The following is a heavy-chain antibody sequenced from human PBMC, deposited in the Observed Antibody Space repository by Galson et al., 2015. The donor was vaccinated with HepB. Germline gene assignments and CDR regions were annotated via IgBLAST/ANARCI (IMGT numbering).Heavy chain of an antibody. Sequence: PALVKPTQTLTLTCTFSGFSLSTTGVAVAWIRQPPGKALEWFALIYWSGATRYSPSLKSRLTITKDTSKNQVVLSVTNMDPVDTATYYCAHSPTTYYDFWSGYLQYFQYWGQGTLVTVSS. D-gene: IGHD3-3*01. CDR1: GFSLSTTGVA. J-gene: IGHJ1*01. CDR3: AHSPTTYYDFWSGYLQYFQY. V-gene: IGHV2-5*01. CDR2: IYWSGAT.